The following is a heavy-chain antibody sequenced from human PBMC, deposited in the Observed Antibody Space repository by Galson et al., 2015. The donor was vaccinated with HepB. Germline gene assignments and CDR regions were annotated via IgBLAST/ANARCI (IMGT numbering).Heavy chain of an antibody. CDR3: AKESSYDYVWGSRFDP. D-gene: IGHD3-16*01. V-gene: IGHV3-30*18. CDR1: GFTFSSYG. Sequence: SLRLSCAASGFTFSSYGMHWVRQAPGKGLEWVAVISYDGSNKYYADSVKGRFTISRDNYKNTLYLQMNSLRAEDTAVYYCAKESSYDYVWGSRFDPWGQGTLVTVSS. CDR2: ISYDGSNK. J-gene: IGHJ5*02.